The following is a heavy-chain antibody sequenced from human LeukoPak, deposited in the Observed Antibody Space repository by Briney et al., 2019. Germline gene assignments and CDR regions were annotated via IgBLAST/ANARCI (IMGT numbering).Heavy chain of an antibody. CDR2: IIPMLDIQ. D-gene: IGHD3-10*01. J-gene: IGHJ4*02. CDR1: GYTFTSYV. V-gene: IGHV1-69*04. Sequence: SVKVSCKASGYTFTSYVITWVRQAPGQGLEWMGRIIPMLDIQNYAQKFQGRVTITADKSTSTAYMELSSLRSEDTAVYYCASERGATQYFDYWGQGTLVTVSS. CDR3: ASERGATQYFDY.